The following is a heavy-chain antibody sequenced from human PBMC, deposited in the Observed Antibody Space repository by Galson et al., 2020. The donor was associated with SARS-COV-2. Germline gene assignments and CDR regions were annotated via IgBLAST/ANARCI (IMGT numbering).Heavy chain of an antibody. CDR2: FDPGDGET. D-gene: IGHD1-20*01. CDR1: GYTLTELS. CDR3: ATAFAITGTALVSY. V-gene: IGHV1-24*01. Sequence: ASVKVSCKVSGYTLTELSIHWVRQAPGKGLEWMGVFDPGDGETIYAQKFQGRVTMTEDTSTDTAYMELSSLRSEDTAVYYCATAFAITGTALVSYWGQGSLVTVSS. J-gene: IGHJ4*02.